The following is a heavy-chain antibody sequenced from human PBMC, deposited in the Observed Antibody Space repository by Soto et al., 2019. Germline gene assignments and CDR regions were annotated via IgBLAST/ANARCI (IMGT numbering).Heavy chain of an antibody. V-gene: IGHV4-4*02. CDR1: GVSISSGNW. J-gene: IGHJ4*02. Sequence: SETLSLTCAVSGVSISSGNWWTWVRQSPQRGLEYIGEIFHDGTANYYPSFERRVAISVDTSKNQFSLKLTSVTAADTAVYYCASPAYXFTVDYWGQGTLVTSPQ. D-gene: IGHD2-2*01. CDR2: IFHDGTA. CDR3: ASPAYXFTVDY.